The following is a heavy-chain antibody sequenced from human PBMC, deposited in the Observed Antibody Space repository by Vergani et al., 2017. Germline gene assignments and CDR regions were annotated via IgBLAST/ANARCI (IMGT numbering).Heavy chain of an antibody. Sequence: VELLESGGDLVKPGGSLRLSCAASGFTFSDYHLSWFRQAPGKGLQWISYITSSGTTKYYADSVKGRFTISRDNAKNSLYLQMNSLRADDTAVYYCARVEYKITSNYPDYWGQGTLVTVSS. D-gene: IGHD3-16*01. CDR1: GFTFSDYH. V-gene: IGHV3-11*01. CDR2: ITSSGTTK. CDR3: ARVEYKITSNYPDY. J-gene: IGHJ4*02.